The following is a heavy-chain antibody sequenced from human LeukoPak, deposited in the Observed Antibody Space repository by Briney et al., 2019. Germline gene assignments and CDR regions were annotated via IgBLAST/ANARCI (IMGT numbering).Heavy chain of an antibody. CDR2: ISYDGSNK. CDR3: ARANHYGSGSEGMDV. Sequence: GSLRLSCAASGFTFSSYAMHWVRQAPGKGLEWVAVISYDGSNKYYADSVKGRFTISRDNSKNTLYLQMNSLRAEDTAVYYCARANHYGSGSEGMDVWGQGTTVTVSS. CDR1: GFTFSSYA. D-gene: IGHD3-10*01. J-gene: IGHJ6*02. V-gene: IGHV3-30-3*01.